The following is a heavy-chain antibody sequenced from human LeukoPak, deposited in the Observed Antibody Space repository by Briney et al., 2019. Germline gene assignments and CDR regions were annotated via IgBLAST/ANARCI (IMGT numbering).Heavy chain of an antibody. CDR1: GYTFTSYD. CDR3: ARGGEFLEWTLDDY. CDR2: MNPNSGNT. J-gene: IGHJ4*02. D-gene: IGHD3-3*01. Sequence: ASVKVSCKASGYTFTSYDINWVRQATGQGLEWMGWMNPNSGNTGYAQKFQGRVTMTRNTSISTAYTELSSLRSEDTAVYYCARGGEFLEWTLDDYWGQGTLVTVSS. V-gene: IGHV1-8*01.